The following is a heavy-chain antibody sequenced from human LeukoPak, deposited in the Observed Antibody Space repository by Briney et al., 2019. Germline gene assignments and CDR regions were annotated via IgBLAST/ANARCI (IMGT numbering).Heavy chain of an antibody. V-gene: IGHV3-33*06. CDR3: AEDLDSSGYYYEGADY. CDR1: GFTFSSYG. D-gene: IGHD3-22*01. CDR2: IWYDGSNK. J-gene: IGHJ4*02. Sequence: GRSLRLSCAASGFTFSSYGMHWVRQAPGKGLEWVAVIWYDGSNKYYADSVKGRFTISRDNSKNTLYLQMNSLRAEDTAVYYCAEDLDSSGYYYEGADYWGQGTLVTVSS.